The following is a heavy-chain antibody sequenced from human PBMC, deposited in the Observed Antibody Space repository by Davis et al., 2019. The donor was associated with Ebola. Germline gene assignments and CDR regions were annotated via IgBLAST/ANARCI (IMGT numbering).Heavy chain of an antibody. J-gene: IGHJ4*02. CDR2: IYSGGST. CDR3: AKDLGRTWMATIGGSFDY. V-gene: IGHV3-66*01. Sequence: GESLKISCAASGFTVSSNYMSWVRQAPGKGLEWVSVIYSGGSTYYADSVKGRFTISRDHAKNSLYLEMNSLRDEDTAVYYCAKDLGRTWMATIGGSFDYWGQGTLVTVSS. CDR1: GFTVSSNY. D-gene: IGHD5-24*01.